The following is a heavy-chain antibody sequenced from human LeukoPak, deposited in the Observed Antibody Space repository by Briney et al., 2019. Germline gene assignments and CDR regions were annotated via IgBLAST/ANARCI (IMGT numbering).Heavy chain of an antibody. Sequence: GGTLRLSCAASGFAFSSYGMSWVRQAPGKGLEWVSSISGGGVTTYYADSVRGRFTISKDNSKNTLSLQMNSLRAEDTAVYYCAELGITMIGGVWGKGTTVTISS. J-gene: IGHJ6*04. CDR1: GFAFSSYG. V-gene: IGHV3-23*01. CDR3: AELGITMIGGV. D-gene: IGHD3-10*02. CDR2: ISGGGVTT.